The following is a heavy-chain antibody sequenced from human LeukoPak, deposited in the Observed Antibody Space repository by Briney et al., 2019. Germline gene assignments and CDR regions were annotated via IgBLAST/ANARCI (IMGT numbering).Heavy chain of an antibody. CDR3: ARASGSYGSWFDP. CDR2: INPNSGGT. V-gene: IGHV1-2*02. D-gene: IGHD1-26*01. J-gene: IGHJ5*02. CDR1: GYTFTGYY. Sequence: ASVKVSCKASGYTFTGYYMHWVRQAPGQGLEWMGWINPNSGGTNYAQKFQGRVTMTRDTSISTAYMELSRLRSDDTAVYHCARASGSYGSWFDPWGQGTLVTVSS.